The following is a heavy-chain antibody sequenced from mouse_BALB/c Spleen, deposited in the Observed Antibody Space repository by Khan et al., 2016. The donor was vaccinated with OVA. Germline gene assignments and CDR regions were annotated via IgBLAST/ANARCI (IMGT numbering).Heavy chain of an antibody. D-gene: IGHD1-1*01. V-gene: IGHV5-6*01. CDR2: VSTGGSYT. CDR3: TRLAYYDGSEGLDY. J-gene: IGHJ3*01. CDR1: GFTFSTYG. Sequence: EVELVESGGDLVKPGGSLKLSCAASGFTFSTYGVSWVRQAPDKRLEWVATVSTGGSYTYYPDSVTGRFTISRDTAKNPLYLQMSGLTSEKTAMFYGTRLAYYDGSEGLDYWGQGTLGTVSS.